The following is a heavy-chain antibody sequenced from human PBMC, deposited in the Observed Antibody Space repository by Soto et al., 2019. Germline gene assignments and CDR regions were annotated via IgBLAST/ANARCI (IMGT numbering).Heavy chain of an antibody. CDR3: ARGGVRYCSGCSCNYHWFDP. Sequence: ASETLSLTCTVSGGSVSSGSYYWSWIRQPPGKGLEWIGYIYYSGSTNYNPSLKSRVTISVDTSKNQFSLKLSSVTAADTAVYYCARGGVRYCSGCSCNYHWFDPWGQGTLVTVSS. J-gene: IGHJ5*02. CDR1: GGSVSSGSYY. V-gene: IGHV4-61*01. CDR2: IYYSGST. D-gene: IGHD2-15*01.